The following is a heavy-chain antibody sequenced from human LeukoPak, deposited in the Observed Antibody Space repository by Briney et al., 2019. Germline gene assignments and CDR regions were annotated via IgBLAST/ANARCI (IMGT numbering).Heavy chain of an antibody. V-gene: IGHV4-39*01. CDR3: ARGRGVLGSSWISLGYYFDY. J-gene: IGHJ4*02. CDR1: GDSITSTSYY. Sequence: PSETLSLTCTVSGDSITSTSYYWGWIRQPPGKGLEWIGSVYYSGSAYHNPSLKSRVTLSVDTSKNQFSLKLISVTAADTAVYYCARGRGVLGSSWISLGYYFDYWGQGTLVTVSS. CDR2: VYYSGSA. D-gene: IGHD6-13*01.